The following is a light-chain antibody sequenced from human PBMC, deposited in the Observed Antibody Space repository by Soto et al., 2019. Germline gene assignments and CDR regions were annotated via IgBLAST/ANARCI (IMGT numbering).Light chain of an antibody. CDR1: QGMGDT. CDR3: QPYNTWPHT. CDR2: DTS. V-gene: IGKV3-15*01. Sequence: QAPATLSVTPGDGATHSCRASQGMGDTLAWYQHKPGKTPRLLIYDTSTRAAGVPTRFSGSRSGTEFTLTISSLQSDDFAAYYCQPYNTWPHTFGEGTKVDIK. J-gene: IGKJ4*01.